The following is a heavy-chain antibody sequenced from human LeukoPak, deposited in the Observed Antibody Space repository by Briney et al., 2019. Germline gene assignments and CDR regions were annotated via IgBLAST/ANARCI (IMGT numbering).Heavy chain of an antibody. CDR2: IKQDGSMK. Sequence: GGSLSLSCAASGFTFSSYWISWVRQAPGRGLEWVANIKQDGSMKQYVDSVRGRFTISRDNAKSSLYLQMSSLKAEDSAVYYCARDEKSGYYVYWGQGTLVTVSS. D-gene: IGHD2/OR15-2a*01. V-gene: IGHV3-7*01. CDR3: ARDEKSGYYVY. J-gene: IGHJ4*02. CDR1: GFTFSSYW.